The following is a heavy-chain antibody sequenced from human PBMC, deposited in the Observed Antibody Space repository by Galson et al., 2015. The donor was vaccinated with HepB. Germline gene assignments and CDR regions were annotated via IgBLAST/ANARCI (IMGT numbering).Heavy chain of an antibody. CDR2: IIPILGIA. CDR3: ARAVAYHCSSTSCYGPKNWFDP. J-gene: IGHJ5*02. V-gene: IGHV1-69*10. D-gene: IGHD2-2*01. CDR1: GGTFSSYA. Sequence: SVKVSCKASGGTFSSYAISWVRQAPGQGLEWMGGIIPILGIANYAQKFQGRVAITADKSTSTAYMELSSLRSEDTAVFYCARAVAYHCSSTSCYGPKNWFDPWGQGTLVTVSS.